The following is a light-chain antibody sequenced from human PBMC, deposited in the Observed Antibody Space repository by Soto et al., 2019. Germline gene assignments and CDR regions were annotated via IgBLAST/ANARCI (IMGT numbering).Light chain of an antibody. CDR1: GSNIGSNY. V-gene: IGLV1-51*01. Sequence: QSVLTQPPSLSAAPGQKVTISCSGSGSNIGSNYVSWYQQLPGTAPKLLIYDNDKRPSGIPDRFSGSKSGTSATLGITGLQTGDEADYYCGTWDRSLPGLVFGGGVVFGGGTKVTVL. CDR3: GTWDRSLPGLVFGGGVV. J-gene: IGLJ3*02. CDR2: DND.